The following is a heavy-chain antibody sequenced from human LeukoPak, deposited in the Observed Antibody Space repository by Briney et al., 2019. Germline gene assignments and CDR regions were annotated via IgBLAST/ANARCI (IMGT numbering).Heavy chain of an antibody. D-gene: IGHD2-21*02. CDR1: GFTFSTYW. V-gene: IGHV3-7*01. J-gene: IGHJ4*02. CDR3: ATDRDNSDWQKRFDS. CDR2: INQDASEI. Sequence: GGTLRLSCAASGFTFSTYWMNWYRQAPGKGLEWVGNINQDASEINYVDSVRGRFTISRDNANNSLHLQMNSLRAEDTAGYYCATDRDNSDWQKRFDSWGQGTLVTVSS.